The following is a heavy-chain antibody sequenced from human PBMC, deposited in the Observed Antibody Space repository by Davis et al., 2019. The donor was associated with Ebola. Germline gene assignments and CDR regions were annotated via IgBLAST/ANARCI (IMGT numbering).Heavy chain of an antibody. CDR2: IIPILGIA. Sequence: SVKVSCKASGGTFSSYAISWVRQAPGQGLEWMGGIIPILGIANYAQKFQGRVTITADESTSTAYMELRSLSSDDTAVYYCARIATWGYEYFDYWGQGTLVTVSS. CDR3: ARIATWGYEYFDY. V-gene: IGHV1-69*10. CDR1: GGTFSSYA. D-gene: IGHD5-24*01. J-gene: IGHJ4*02.